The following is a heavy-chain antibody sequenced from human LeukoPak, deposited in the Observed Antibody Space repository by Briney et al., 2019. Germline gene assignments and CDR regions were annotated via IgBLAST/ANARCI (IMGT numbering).Heavy chain of an antibody. CDR2: IVVGSGNT. J-gene: IGHJ4*02. CDR1: GFTFPHSA. CDR3: AAAAAAIRYSSSWYLAY. V-gene: IGHV1-58*01. D-gene: IGHD6-13*01. Sequence: SVNVSRKTSGFTFPHSAVQGVRQPRRQRLEGIGWIVVGSGNTNYAQKSQERVTITRDMSTSTAYMELSSLRSEDTAVSDCAAAAAAIRYSSSWYLAYWGQGTLVTVSS.